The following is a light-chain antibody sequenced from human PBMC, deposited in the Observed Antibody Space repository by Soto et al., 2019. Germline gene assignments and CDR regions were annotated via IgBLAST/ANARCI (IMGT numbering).Light chain of an antibody. CDR2: GAS. V-gene: IGKV3-15*01. Sequence: LSCTASESVSPNLAWYQQKAGQAPRLLIYGASTRATGIPARFSGSGSGTEFTLTISGLQSEDFAVYYCQQYSIWRTFGQGTKVDIK. CDR1: ESVSPN. CDR3: QQYSIWRT. J-gene: IGKJ1*01.